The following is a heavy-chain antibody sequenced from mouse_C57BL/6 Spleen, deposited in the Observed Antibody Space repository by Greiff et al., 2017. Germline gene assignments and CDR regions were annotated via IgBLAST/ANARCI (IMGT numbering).Heavy chain of an antibody. V-gene: IGHV1-26*01. J-gene: IGHJ2*01. CDR1: GYTFTDYY. CDR2: INPNNGGT. CDR3: ARRNSAFDY. Sequence: VQLQQSGPELVKPGASVKISCKASGYTFTDYYMNWVKQSHGKSLEWIGDINPNNGGTSYNQKFKGKATLTVDKSSSTAYMELRSLTSEDSAVYYCARRNSAFDYWSQGTTLTVSS.